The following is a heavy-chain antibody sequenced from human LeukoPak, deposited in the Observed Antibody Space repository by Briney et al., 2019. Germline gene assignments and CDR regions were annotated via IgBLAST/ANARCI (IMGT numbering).Heavy chain of an antibody. CDR3: ARVGSVGNFDF. CDR1: GYTFTIGH. D-gene: IGHD7-27*01. CDR2: INPSGGDT. V-gene: IGHV1-46*01. Sequence: ASVKVSCMASGYTFTIGHMHWVRQAPGQGLEWMGIINPSGGDTSYAQKFQGRVTMTRDTSTSTVYMELSSLRSEDTAVYYCARVGSVGNFDFWGQGTLVTVSS. J-gene: IGHJ4*02.